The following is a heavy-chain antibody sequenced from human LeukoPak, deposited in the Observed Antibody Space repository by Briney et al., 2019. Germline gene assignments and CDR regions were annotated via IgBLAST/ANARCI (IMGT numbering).Heavy chain of an antibody. CDR3: ARGGTGQLWSGVYMDV. CDR2: IGTAGDT. J-gene: IGHJ6*03. V-gene: IGHV3-13*01. D-gene: IGHD5-18*01. CDR1: GFTFSSYD. Sequence: GGSLRLSCAASGFTFSSYDMHWVRQAPGKGLEWVSAIGTAGDTYYPGSVKGRFTISRENAKNSLYLQMNSLRAGDTAVYYCARGGTGQLWSGVYMDVWGKGTTVTVSS.